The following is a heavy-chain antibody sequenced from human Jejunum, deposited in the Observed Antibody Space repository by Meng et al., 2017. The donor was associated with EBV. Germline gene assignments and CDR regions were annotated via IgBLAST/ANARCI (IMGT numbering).Heavy chain of an antibody. CDR2: INPSNGQT. D-gene: IGHD5-18*01. Sequence: QVQLVQSGAEVKKPGASVKVSCKASGYIFTSHWIHWVRQAPGQGLEWMAIINPSNGQTSYGQKFQDRVTMTTDTSTSTAYMELNSLRSDDTAIYYCARTYSTSSHFDNWGQGTLGTVAS. CDR1: GYIFTSHW. J-gene: IGHJ4*02. V-gene: IGHV1-46*01. CDR3: ARTYSTSSHFDN.